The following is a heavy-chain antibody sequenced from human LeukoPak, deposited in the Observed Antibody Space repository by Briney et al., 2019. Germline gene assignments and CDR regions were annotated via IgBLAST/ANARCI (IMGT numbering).Heavy chain of an antibody. J-gene: IGHJ6*03. CDR1: GGTFSSYA. V-gene: IGHV1-69*13. D-gene: IGHD3-10*01. CDR3: AREEGLGGSGISNYYYYMDV. Sequence: SVKVSCKASGGTFSSYAISWVRQAPGQGLEWMGGIIPIFGTANYAQKFQGRVTITADESTSTAYMELSSLRSEDTAVYYCAREEGLGGSGISNYYYYMDVWGKGTTVTVSS. CDR2: IIPIFGTA.